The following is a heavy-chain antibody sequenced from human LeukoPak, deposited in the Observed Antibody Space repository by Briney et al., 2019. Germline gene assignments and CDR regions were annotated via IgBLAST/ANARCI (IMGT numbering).Heavy chain of an antibody. D-gene: IGHD5-24*01. CDR2: IYYSGST. CDR3: ARDGGGYNYFYY. V-gene: IGHV4-39*07. J-gene: IGHJ4*02. Sequence: NPSETLSLTCTVSGGSISSSSYYWGWISQPPGKGLEWIGSIYYSGSTYNNPSLKSRVTISVDTSKNQFSLKLSSVTAANTAVYYSARDGGGYNYFYYWGQGTLVTVSS. CDR1: GGSISSSSYY.